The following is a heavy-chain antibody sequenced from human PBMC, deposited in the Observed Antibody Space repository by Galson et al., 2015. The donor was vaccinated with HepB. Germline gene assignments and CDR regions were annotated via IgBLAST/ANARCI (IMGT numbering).Heavy chain of an antibody. CDR2: ISGSGQST. Sequence: SGFTFPNFAMSWVRQAPGKGLEWVAGISGSGQSTHYADSVKGRFTISRDNSKNTLYLQMTSLRGEDMALYYCTKDREAPYDFLYYFDYWGQGTLVTVSS. CDR1: GFTFPNFA. V-gene: IGHV3-23*01. D-gene: IGHD3/OR15-3a*01. CDR3: TKDREAPYDFLYYFDY. J-gene: IGHJ4*02.